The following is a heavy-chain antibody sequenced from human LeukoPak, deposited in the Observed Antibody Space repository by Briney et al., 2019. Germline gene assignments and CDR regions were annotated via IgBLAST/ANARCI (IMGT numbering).Heavy chain of an antibody. CDR2: INHSGST. CDR1: GGSFSGYY. V-gene: IGHV4-34*01. J-gene: IGHJ6*02. CDR3: ARGRYFDWLLNYYYYGMDV. D-gene: IGHD3-9*01. Sequence: SETLSLTCAVYGGSFSGYYWSWIRQPPGKGLECIGEINHSGSTNYNPSLKSRVTISVDTSKNQFSLKLSSVTAADTAVYYCARGRYFDWLLNYYYYGMDVWGQGTTVTVSS.